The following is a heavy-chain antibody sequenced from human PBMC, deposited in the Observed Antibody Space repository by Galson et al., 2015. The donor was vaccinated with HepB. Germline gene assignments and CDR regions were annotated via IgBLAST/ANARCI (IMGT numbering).Heavy chain of an antibody. Sequence: SLRLSCAASGFTFSTYAMHWVRQAPGKGLEWVAVISYDGNNKYYADSVKGRFTISRDNFKNTLYLQMNSLRVEDTAVYYCARDRPVYYDRSGWGADFDYWGQGTLVTVSS. CDR3: ARDRPVYYDRSGWGADFDY. CDR2: ISYDGNNK. J-gene: IGHJ4*02. CDR1: GFTFSTYA. V-gene: IGHV3-30*04. D-gene: IGHD3-22*01.